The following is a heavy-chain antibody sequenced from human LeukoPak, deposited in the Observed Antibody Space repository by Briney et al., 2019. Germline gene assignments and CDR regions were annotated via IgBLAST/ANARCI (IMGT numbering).Heavy chain of an antibody. V-gene: IGHV3-23*01. J-gene: IGHJ6*02. Sequence: AGGSLRLSCAASGFTFGSYAMSWVRQAPGKGLEWVSAISGSGGGTQYADSVKGRFTISRDNSKNTLYLQMNSLRAEDTAVYYCANVKHYSYDLDIWGQGTTVTVSS. CDR1: GFTFGSYA. CDR3: ANVKHYSYDLDI. CDR2: ISGSGGGT.